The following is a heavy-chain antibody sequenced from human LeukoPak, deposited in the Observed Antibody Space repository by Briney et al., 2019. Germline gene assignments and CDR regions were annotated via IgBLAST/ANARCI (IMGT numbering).Heavy chain of an antibody. Sequence: NSSETLSLTCTVSGGSISSSSYYWGWIRQPPGKGLEWIGSIYYSGSTYYNPSLKSRVTISVDTSKNQFSLKLSSVTAADTAVYYCARVGVMNWFDPWGQGTLVTVSS. CDR3: ARVGVMNWFDP. V-gene: IGHV4-39*07. J-gene: IGHJ5*02. CDR1: GGSISSSSYY. D-gene: IGHD3-10*01. CDR2: IYYSGST.